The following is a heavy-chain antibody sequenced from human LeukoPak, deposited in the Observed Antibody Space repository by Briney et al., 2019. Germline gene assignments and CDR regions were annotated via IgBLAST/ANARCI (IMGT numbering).Heavy chain of an antibody. CDR1: GFTFSSFA. CDR2: ITGNHGAT. V-gene: IGHV3-23*01. J-gene: IGHJ5*01. D-gene: IGHD4-17*01. CDR3: TKDPNGDYVGAFDS. Sequence: QPGGSLRLSCAASGFTFSSFAMTWVRQAPGKGLEWVSSITGNHGATYNIDSVKGRFTISRDNSQNTLYLQMNSLRAEDTAVYYCTKDPNGDYVGAFDSWGQGTLVTVSS.